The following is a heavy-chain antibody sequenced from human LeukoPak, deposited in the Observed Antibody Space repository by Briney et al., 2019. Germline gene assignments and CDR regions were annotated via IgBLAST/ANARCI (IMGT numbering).Heavy chain of an antibody. Sequence: SETLSLTCAVSGGSISSGGYSWSWIRQPPGKGLEWIGYIYYSGSTYYNPSLKSRVTISVDTSKNQFSLKLSSVTAADTAVYYCARWDDYGDFLDAFDIWGQGTMVTVSS. V-gene: IGHV4-30-4*07. CDR2: IYYSGST. CDR1: GGSISSGGYS. CDR3: ARWDDYGDFLDAFDI. D-gene: IGHD4-17*01. J-gene: IGHJ3*02.